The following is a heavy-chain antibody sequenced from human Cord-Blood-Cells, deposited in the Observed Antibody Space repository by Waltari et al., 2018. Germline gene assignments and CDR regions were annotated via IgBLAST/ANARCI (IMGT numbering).Heavy chain of an antibody. CDR2: ISPMFGTA. D-gene: IGHD1-26*01. V-gene: IGHV1-69*12. Sequence: QVQLVQSGAEVKKPGSSVKVSCKASGGTFSSYAISWVRQAPGQGLEWMGGISPMFGTANYAQKFQGRVTITADESTSTAYMELSSVRSEDTAVYYCARDGDSGSYYRGDYYGMDVWGQGTTVTVSS. CDR3: ARDGDSGSYYRGDYYGMDV. J-gene: IGHJ6*02. CDR1: GGTFSSYA.